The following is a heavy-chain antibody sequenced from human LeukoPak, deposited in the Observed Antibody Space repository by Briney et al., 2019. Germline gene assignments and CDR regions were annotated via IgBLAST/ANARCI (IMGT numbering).Heavy chain of an antibody. V-gene: IGHV4-4*07. J-gene: IGHJ5*02. CDR1: GGSISSYY. CDR2: IYPSGST. Sequence: SETLSLTCTVSGGSISSYYWSWIRQPAGKGLELIGRIYPSGSTNYNPSLKSRVTMSVDTSKNQFSLKLSSVAAADTAVYYCARAPTGTGGWNWFDPWGQGTLVTVSS. CDR3: ARAPTGTGGWNWFDP. D-gene: IGHD1-1*01.